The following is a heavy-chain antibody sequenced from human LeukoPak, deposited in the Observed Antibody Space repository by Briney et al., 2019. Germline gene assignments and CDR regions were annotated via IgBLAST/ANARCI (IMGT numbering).Heavy chain of an antibody. Sequence: ASVKVSCKASGGTFSSYAISWVRQAPGQGLEWMGGIIPIFGTANYAQKFQGRVTITADESTSTAYMELSSLRSEDTAVYYCATILNYYDSSGYFYWGQGTLVTVSS. J-gene: IGHJ4*02. CDR1: GGTFSSYA. D-gene: IGHD3-22*01. CDR3: ATILNYYDSSGYFY. V-gene: IGHV1-69*13. CDR2: IIPIFGTA.